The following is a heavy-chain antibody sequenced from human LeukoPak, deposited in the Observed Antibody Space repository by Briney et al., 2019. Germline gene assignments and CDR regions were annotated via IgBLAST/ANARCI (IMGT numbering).Heavy chain of an antibody. CDR2: ISYDGYNK. CDR3: AKVSADSSGYYIDY. V-gene: IGHV3-30*18. CDR1: GFTFNSYG. Sequence: PGRSLRLSCAASGFTFNSYGMHWVRQAPGKGLESVAVISYDGYNKYYADSVKGRFTISRDNSKNTLYLQMSSLRAEDTAVYYCAKVSADSSGYYIDYWGQGTLVTVSS. D-gene: IGHD3-22*01. J-gene: IGHJ4*02.